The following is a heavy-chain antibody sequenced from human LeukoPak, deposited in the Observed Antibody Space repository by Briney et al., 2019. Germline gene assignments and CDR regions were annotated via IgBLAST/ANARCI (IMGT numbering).Heavy chain of an antibody. D-gene: IGHD2-2*02. V-gene: IGHV4-31*03. J-gene: IGHJ5*02. CDR2: IYYSGST. CDR1: GGSVSSGGYY. Sequence: SETLSLTCTVSGGSVSSGGYYWSWIRQHPGKGLEWIGYIYYSGSTYSNPSLKSRVTISVDTSKNQFSLNLSSVTAADTAVYYCARYCSSTNCYKGGFDPWGQGTLVTVSS. CDR3: ARYCSSTNCYKGGFDP.